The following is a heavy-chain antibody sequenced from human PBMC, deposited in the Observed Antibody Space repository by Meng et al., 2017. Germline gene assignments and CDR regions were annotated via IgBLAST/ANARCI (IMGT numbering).Heavy chain of an antibody. CDR3: ATTSGYYYDSSGHDAFDI. Sequence: KVSCKGSGYSFTSYWIGWVRQRPGKGLEWMGIIYPGDSDTRYSPSFQGQVTISADKSISTAYLQWSSLKASDTAMYYCATTSGYYYDSSGHDAFDIWGQGTMVTVSS. V-gene: IGHV5-51*01. D-gene: IGHD3-22*01. J-gene: IGHJ3*02. CDR1: GYSFTSYW. CDR2: IYPGDSDT.